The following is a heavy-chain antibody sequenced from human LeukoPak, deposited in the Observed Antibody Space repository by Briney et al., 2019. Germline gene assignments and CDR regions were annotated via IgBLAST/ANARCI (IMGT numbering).Heavy chain of an antibody. D-gene: IGHD4-11*01. Sequence: PGRSLRLSCAASGFTFSSYAIHWVRQAPGKGLEWVAVISYDGSNKYYADSVKGRFTISRDNSKNTLYLQMNSLRAEDTAVYYCAKDQGSYRLFDYWGQGTLVTVSS. CDR2: ISYDGSNK. CDR3: AKDQGSYRLFDY. V-gene: IGHV3-30-3*01. CDR1: GFTFSSYA. J-gene: IGHJ4*02.